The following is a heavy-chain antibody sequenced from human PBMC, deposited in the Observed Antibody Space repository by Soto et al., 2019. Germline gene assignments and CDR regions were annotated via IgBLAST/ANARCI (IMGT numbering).Heavy chain of an antibody. CDR3: ARIPTVTYGMDV. J-gene: IGHJ6*02. D-gene: IGHD4-17*01. CDR2: IYWDDDK. Sequence: SGPTLVNPTQTLTLTCTFSGFSLSTSGVGVGWIRQPPGKALEWLALIYWDDDKRYSPSLKSRLSITKDTFKNQVVLTMTNMDPVDTATYYCARIPTVTYGMDVWGQGTTVTVSS. V-gene: IGHV2-5*02. CDR1: GFSLSTSGVG.